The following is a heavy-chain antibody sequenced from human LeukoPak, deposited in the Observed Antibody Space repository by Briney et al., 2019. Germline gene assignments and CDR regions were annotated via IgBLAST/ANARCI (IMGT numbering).Heavy chain of an antibody. V-gene: IGHV4-59*01. Sequence: SETLSLTCTLSGGSIRSDNSSWIPQPPGKGLEWIGYIYYSGSTNYTPSLKSRVTISVDTSKNQFSLKLSSVTAADTAVYYCARDHSNPFYYYCYMDVWGKGTTVTVS. CDR1: GGSIRSDN. CDR3: ARDHSNPFYYYCYMDV. CDR2: IYYSGST. D-gene: IGHD4-11*01. J-gene: IGHJ6*03.